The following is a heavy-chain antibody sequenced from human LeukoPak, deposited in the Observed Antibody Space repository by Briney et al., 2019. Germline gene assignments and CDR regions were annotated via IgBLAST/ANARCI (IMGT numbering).Heavy chain of an antibody. D-gene: IGHD2-2*01. J-gene: IGHJ4*02. CDR1: RGSISSSNW. V-gene: IGHV4-4*02. CDR3: ARAYSGYCSSTSCRLFDY. CDR2: IYHSGST. Sequence: SETLSLTCAVSRGSISSSNWWNWVRQPPGKGLEWIGEIYHSGSTNYNPSLRSRVTISVDKSKNQFSLDLTSVTAADTAVYYCARAYSGYCSSTSCRLFDYWGQGTLVTVSS.